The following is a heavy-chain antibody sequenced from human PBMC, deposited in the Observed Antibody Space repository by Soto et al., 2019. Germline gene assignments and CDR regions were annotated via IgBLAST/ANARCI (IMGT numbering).Heavy chain of an antibody. CDR3: ARHVDTAMVTYFDY. D-gene: IGHD5-18*01. J-gene: IGHJ4*02. V-gene: IGHV1-69*01. Sequence: QVQLVQSGAEVKKPGSSVKVSCKASGGTFSSYAISWVRQAPGQGLEWMGGIIPIFGTANYAQKFQGRVTINEDESTSTAYMELSSLRSEDTAVYYCARHVDTAMVTYFDYWGQGTLVTVSS. CDR2: IIPIFGTA. CDR1: GGTFSSYA.